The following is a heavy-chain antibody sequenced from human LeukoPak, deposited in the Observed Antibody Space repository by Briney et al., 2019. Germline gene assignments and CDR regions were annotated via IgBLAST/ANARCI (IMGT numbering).Heavy chain of an antibody. CDR2: IKPDGSEK. CDR3: ARLIIYNYVYYMGV. J-gene: IGHJ6*03. D-gene: IGHD5-18*01. Sequence: GGSLRLSCVASGCTISSYWMIWVRQAPGKGLEWVANIKPDGSEKYYVDSVKGRFTMSRDYAKNSVYLQMNSLKVEDTAVYYCARLIIYNYVYYMGVWGKGTTVTVSS. CDR1: GCTISSYW. V-gene: IGHV3-7*01.